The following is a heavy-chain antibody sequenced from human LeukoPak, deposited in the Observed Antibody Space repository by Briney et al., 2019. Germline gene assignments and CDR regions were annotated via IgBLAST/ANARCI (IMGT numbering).Heavy chain of an antibody. CDR3: ARYCCYDFLRYYYGMDV. CDR2: INHSGST. J-gene: IGHJ6*02. CDR1: GGSISSSSYY. Sequence: SETLSLTCTVSGGSISSSSYYWGWIRQPPGKGLEWIGEINHSGSTNYNPSLKSRVTISVDTSKNQFSLKLSSVTAADTAVYYCARYCCYDFLRYYYGMDVWGQGTAVTVSS. V-gene: IGHV4-39*07. D-gene: IGHD3-3*01.